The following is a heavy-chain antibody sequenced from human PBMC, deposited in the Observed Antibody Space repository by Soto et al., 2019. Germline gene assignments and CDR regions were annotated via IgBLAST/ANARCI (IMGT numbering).Heavy chain of an antibody. Sequence: SETLSLTCAVYGGSFSGYYWSWIRQPPGKGLEWIGEINHSGSTNYNPSLKSRVTISRDNAKNSLYLQMNSLRAEDTALYYCAKDLYSNYGDAFDIWGQGTMVTVSS. J-gene: IGHJ3*02. CDR3: AKDLYSNYGDAFDI. D-gene: IGHD4-4*01. V-gene: IGHV4-34*01. CDR2: INHSGST. CDR1: GGSFSGYY.